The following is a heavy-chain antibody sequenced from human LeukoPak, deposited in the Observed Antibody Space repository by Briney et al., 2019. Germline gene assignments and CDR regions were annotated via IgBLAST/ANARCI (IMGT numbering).Heavy chain of an antibody. CDR1: GFIVSTNY. CDR3: AKDVVIGASYDYGDYIPLPH. V-gene: IGHV3-66*02. D-gene: IGHD4-17*01. J-gene: IGHJ1*01. CDR2: LFSDRRT. Sequence: GGSLRLSCAASGFIVSTNYMTWVRQAPGKGLQWVAILFSDRRTFYADTVKGRFTVSRDNSKNTLYLQMNSLRPEDTAVYYCAKDVVIGASYDYGDYIPLPHWGQGTLVNVSS.